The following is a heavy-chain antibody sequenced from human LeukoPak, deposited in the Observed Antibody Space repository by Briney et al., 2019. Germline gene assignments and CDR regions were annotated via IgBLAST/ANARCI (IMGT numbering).Heavy chain of an antibody. V-gene: IGHV4-38-2*02. CDR3: AISYYFGSGSYNYFDY. J-gene: IGHJ4*02. Sequence: SETLSLTCTVSGYSISSGYYWGWIRQPPGKGLDWIGSIYHSGSTYYNPSLKSRVTISEDTSKNQFSLKLSSVTAADTALYYCAISYYFGSGSYNYFDYWGQGTLVTVSS. CDR2: IYHSGST. CDR1: GYSISSGYY. D-gene: IGHD3-10*01.